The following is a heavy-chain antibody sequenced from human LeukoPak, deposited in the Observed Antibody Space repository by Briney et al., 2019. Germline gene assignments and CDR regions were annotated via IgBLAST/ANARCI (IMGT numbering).Heavy chain of an antibody. CDR3: TREYSGSFDY. D-gene: IGHD1-26*01. J-gene: IGHJ4*02. CDR2: IKSTANGGTT. CDR1: GLTFSNAW. V-gene: IGHV3-15*01. Sequence: GGSLRLSCAASGLTFSNAWMNWVRQTPEKGLEWVGLIKSTANGGTTDYAAPVKGRFTISRDDSKNTLHLQMNSLKIEDTAMYYCTREYSGSFDYWGQGALVTVSS.